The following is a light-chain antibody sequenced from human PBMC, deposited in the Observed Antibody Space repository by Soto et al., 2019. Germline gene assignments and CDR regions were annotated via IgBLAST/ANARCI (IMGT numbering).Light chain of an antibody. CDR1: QSVSSN. CDR3: QQYNNWPPGT. Sequence: EIVMTQSPATLSVSPGERATLSCRASQSVSSNLAWYQQKPGQAPRLLIYAASTRAPGIPARFSGSGSGTEFTLTISSLQSEDFAVYYCQQYNNWPPGTFGQGTKVEIK. J-gene: IGKJ1*01. V-gene: IGKV3-15*01. CDR2: AAS.